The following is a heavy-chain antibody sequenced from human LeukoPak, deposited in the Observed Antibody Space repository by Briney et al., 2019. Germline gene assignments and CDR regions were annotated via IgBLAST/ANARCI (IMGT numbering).Heavy chain of an antibody. CDR2: ISYDGSNK. J-gene: IGHJ4*02. V-gene: IGHV3-30*18. Sequence: GGFLRLSCAASGFTFSSYGMHWVRQAPGKGLEWVAVISYDGSNKYYADSVKGRFTVSRDNSKNTLYLQMNSLRAEDTAVYYCAKEGPPSYCSGGSCYSYIDYWGQGTLVTVSS. D-gene: IGHD2-15*01. CDR3: AKEGPPSYCSGGSCYSYIDY. CDR1: GFTFSSYG.